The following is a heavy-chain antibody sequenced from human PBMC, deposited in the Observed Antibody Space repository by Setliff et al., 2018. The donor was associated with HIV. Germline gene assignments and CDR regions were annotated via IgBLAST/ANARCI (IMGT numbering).Heavy chain of an antibody. CDR2: MYYPGRT. V-gene: IGHV4-59*11. CDR1: GGSISSHN. J-gene: IGHJ3*02. Sequence: PSETLSLTCTVSGGSISSHNWGWIRQPPGRGLEWIVYMYYPGRTNYNPSLKRRVTTSVDTSKSQFSLKLNSVTAADTAVYYCARDIDGSGRGFDIWGQGTMVTVSS. CDR3: ARDIDGSGRGFDI. D-gene: IGHD3-10*01.